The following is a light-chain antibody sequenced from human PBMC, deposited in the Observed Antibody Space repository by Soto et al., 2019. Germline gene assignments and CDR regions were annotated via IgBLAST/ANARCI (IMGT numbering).Light chain of an antibody. Sequence: QPVLTQPPSASGTPGQRVTISCSGSSSNIGSNYVYWYQQLPGTAPKLLIYRNNQRPSGVPDRFSGSKSGTSASLAISGLRSEDEDAYYCAAWDDSLSGLVFGGGTKLTVL. J-gene: IGLJ2*01. CDR1: SSNIGSNY. CDR2: RNN. CDR3: AAWDDSLSGLV. V-gene: IGLV1-47*01.